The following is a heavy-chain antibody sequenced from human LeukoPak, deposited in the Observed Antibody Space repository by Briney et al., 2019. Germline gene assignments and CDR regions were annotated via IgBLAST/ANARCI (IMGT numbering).Heavy chain of an antibody. CDR2: MNPNSGNT. V-gene: IGHV1-8*01. CDR1: GYTFTSYD. D-gene: IGHD6-13*01. J-gene: IGHJ4*02. CDR3: ARPSSSWYDY. Sequence: ASVKVSCEASGYTFTSYDINWVRQATGQGLEWMGWMNPNSGNTNYAQKFQGRVTMTRDTSISTAYMELSRLRSDDTAVYYCARPSSSWYDYWGQGTLVTVSS.